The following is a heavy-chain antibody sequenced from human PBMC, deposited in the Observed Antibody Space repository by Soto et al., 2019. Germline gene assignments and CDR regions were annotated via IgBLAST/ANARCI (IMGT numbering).Heavy chain of an antibody. D-gene: IGHD3-10*01. CDR1: GFTFSSYA. CDR3: AKRERITMVRGVIGYFDY. J-gene: IGHJ4*02. V-gene: IGHV3-23*01. Sequence: GGSLRLSCAASGFTFSSYAMSWVRQAPGKGLEWVSAISGSGGSTYYADSVKGRFTISRDNSKNTLYLQMNSLRAEDTAVYYCAKRERITMVRGVIGYFDYWGQGTLVTVSS. CDR2: ISGSGGST.